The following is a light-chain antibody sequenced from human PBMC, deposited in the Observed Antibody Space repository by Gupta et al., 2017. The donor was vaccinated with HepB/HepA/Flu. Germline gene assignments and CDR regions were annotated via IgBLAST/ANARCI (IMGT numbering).Light chain of an antibody. CDR1: QSVSSSY. CDR2: NAL. CDR3: QQYGSSPRT. J-gene: IGKJ1*01. Sequence: EVVLTQSPDILSLSPGDRATLSCWASQSVSSSYLAWYQYKPGQAPRLLIHNALSRATGIPDRFRGGGSGRAYSLTIDRLEPEDFAMYYCQQYGSSPRTFGQGTKVEIK. V-gene: IGKV3-20*01.